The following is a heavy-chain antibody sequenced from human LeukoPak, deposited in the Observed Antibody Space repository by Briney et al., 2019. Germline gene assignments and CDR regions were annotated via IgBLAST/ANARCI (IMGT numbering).Heavy chain of an antibody. V-gene: IGHV3-53*01. CDR1: GFTVSSNY. D-gene: IGHD3-10*01. CDR3: ARALPQTHTMVRGVDAFDI. Sequence: GGSLRLSCAASGFTVSSNYMSWVRQAPGKGLEWVSVIYSGGSTYYADSVKGRFTISRDNSKNTLYLQMNSLRAEDTAVYYCARALPQTHTMVRGVDAFDIWGQGTMVTVSS. CDR2: IYSGGST. J-gene: IGHJ3*02.